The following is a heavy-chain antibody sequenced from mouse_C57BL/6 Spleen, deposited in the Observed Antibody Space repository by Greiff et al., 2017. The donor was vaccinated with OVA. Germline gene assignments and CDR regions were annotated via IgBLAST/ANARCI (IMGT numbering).Heavy chain of an antibody. V-gene: IGHV1-72*01. D-gene: IGHD3-1*01. CDR2: FDPNSGGT. CDR3: ARTGLPYYARDY. CDR1: GYTFPSYW. J-gene: IGHJ4*01. Sequence: VQLQQPGAELVKPGPSVSLSCKVSGYTFPSYWMHWLKQRPGRGFEGIGRFDPNSGGTKYNEKFKSKATLTVDKPSSTAYMQLSSLTSEDSAVYYCARTGLPYYARDYWGQGTSVTVSS.